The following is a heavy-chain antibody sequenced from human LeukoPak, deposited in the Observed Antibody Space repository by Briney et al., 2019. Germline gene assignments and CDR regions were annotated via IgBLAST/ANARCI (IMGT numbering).Heavy chain of an antibody. CDR2: IKQDGSEK. CDR3: ASYFAFDI. V-gene: IGHV3-7*01. CDR1: GFTFSSYL. Sequence: GGSLRLSCAASGFTFSSYLMSWVRQAPGKGLEWVANIKQDGSEKYYVDSVKGRFTISRDNAKNSLYLQMNSLRAEDTAVYYCASYFAFDIWGQGTMVTVSS. J-gene: IGHJ3*02. D-gene: IGHD2/OR15-2a*01.